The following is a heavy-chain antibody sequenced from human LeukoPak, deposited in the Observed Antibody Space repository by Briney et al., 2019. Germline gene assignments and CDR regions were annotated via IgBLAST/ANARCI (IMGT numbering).Heavy chain of an antibody. CDR2: ISDSGGNT. CDR1: GFTFSSCA. J-gene: IGHJ4*02. V-gene: IGHV3-23*01. CDR3: AKGSLHPGIFDY. Sequence: PGGSLRLSCAASGFTFSSCATTWVRQAPGKGLEWVSTISDSGGNTYYADSVKGRVTISRDNSKNTLYLQMNSLRAEDTAVYYCAKGSLHPGIFDYWGQGTLVTVSS.